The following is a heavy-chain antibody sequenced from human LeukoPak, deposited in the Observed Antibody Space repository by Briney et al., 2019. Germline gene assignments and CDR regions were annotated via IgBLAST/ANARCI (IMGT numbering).Heavy chain of an antibody. D-gene: IGHD3-22*01. V-gene: IGHV4-59*08. CDR1: GGSISSYY. J-gene: IGHJ4*02. CDR2: IYYSGST. CDR3: ARPRDSSGYYPFDY. Sequence: SETLSLTCTVSGGSISSYYWSWIRQPPGKGLEWIGYIYYSGSTNYNPSLKSRVTISVDTSRNQFSLKLSSVTAADTAVYYCARPRDSSGYYPFDYWGQGTLVTVSS.